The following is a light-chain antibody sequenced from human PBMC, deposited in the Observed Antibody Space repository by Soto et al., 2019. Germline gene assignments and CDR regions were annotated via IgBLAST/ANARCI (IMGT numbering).Light chain of an antibody. CDR1: QSISSW. J-gene: IGKJ1*01. CDR2: DAS. V-gene: IGKV1-39*01. CDR3: QQSYSTPPWT. Sequence: DIPITQSPSTLSASVGDRVTITCRASQSISSWLAWYQQKPGKAPKLLIYDASSLESGVPSRFSGSGSGTDFTLTISSLQPEDFATYFCQQSYSTPPWTFGQGTKVDI.